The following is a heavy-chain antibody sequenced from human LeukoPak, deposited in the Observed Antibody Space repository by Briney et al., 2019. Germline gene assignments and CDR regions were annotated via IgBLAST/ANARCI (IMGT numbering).Heavy chain of an antibody. CDR1: GGSISSSSYY. J-gene: IGHJ5*02. Sequence: TSETLSLTCTVSGGSISSSSYYWGWIRQPPGKGLEWIGRIYYSGSTYYNPSLKSRVTISVDTSKNQFSLKLSSVTAADTAVYYCARQLTSRQYCSGGSCYVFDPWGQGTMVTVCS. D-gene: IGHD2-15*01. V-gene: IGHV4-39*01. CDR3: ARQLTSRQYCSGGSCYVFDP. CDR2: IYYSGST.